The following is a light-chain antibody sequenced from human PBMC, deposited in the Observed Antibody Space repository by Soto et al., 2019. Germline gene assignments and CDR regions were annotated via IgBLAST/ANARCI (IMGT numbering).Light chain of an antibody. CDR3: QHYNSYSEA. Sequence: DIQMTQSPSTLSGSVGDRVTIPCRASQTISSWLAWYQQKPGKAPKLLLYKASTLKSGVPSRFSGSGSGTEFTLAISSLQPDDFATYYCQHYNSYSEAFGQGTKVDLK. J-gene: IGKJ1*01. V-gene: IGKV1-5*03. CDR2: KAS. CDR1: QTISSW.